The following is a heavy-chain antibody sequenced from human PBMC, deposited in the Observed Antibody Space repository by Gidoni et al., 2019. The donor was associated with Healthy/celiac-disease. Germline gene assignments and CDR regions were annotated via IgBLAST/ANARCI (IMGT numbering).Heavy chain of an antibody. CDR3: AKGMGVTVYSSSSRYFDL. Sequence: EVQLLEPGGGLVQPGGPLRLSCAAPGSTFTSPAMSWVRQAPGEGLEGVSAISGSGGSTYYADSVKGLFTISRDNSKNTLYLQMNSLRAEDTAVYYCAKGMGVTVYSSSSRYFDLWGRGTLVTVSS. CDR2: ISGSGGST. D-gene: IGHD6-6*01. CDR1: GSTFTSPA. V-gene: IGHV3-23*01. J-gene: IGHJ2*01.